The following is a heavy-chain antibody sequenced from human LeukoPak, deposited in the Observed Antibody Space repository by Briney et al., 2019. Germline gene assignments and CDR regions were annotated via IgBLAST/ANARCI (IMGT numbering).Heavy chain of an antibody. D-gene: IGHD5-18*01. CDR1: GGTFSSYA. CDR2: IIPIFGTA. Sequence: ASVKVSCKASGGTFSSYAISWVRQAPGQGLEWMGGIIPIFGTANYAQKFQGRVTITADKSTSTAYMELSSLRSEDTAVYYCAGYQIQPLHPRAFDYWGQGTLVTVSS. J-gene: IGHJ4*02. V-gene: IGHV1-69*06. CDR3: AGYQIQPLHPRAFDY.